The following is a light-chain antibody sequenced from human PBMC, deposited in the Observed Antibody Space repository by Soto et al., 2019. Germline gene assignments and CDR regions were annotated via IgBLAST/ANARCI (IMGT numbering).Light chain of an antibody. J-gene: IGLJ1*01. CDR1: SSNIGAGYE. V-gene: IGLV1-40*01. Sequence: QSVLTQPPSVSEAPGQRVTISCTGSSSNIGAGYEAHWYQQVPGTAPKLLIYENNNRPSGVPDRFSGSKSGTSASLPITGLQAEDEAQYYCPSYASSLSGYVFGTGTKLTVL. CDR3: PSYASSLSGYV. CDR2: ENN.